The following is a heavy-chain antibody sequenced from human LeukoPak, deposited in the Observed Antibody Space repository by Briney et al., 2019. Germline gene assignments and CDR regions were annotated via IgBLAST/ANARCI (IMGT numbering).Heavy chain of an antibody. CDR3: ARDHAIVVVPAAITTWFDP. Sequence: GASVKVSCKASGYTFTSYGISWVRQAPGQGLEWMGWISAYNGNTNYAQKLQGRATMTTDTSTSTAYMELRSLRSDDTAVYYCARDHAIVVVPAAITTWFDPWGQGTLVTVSS. CDR1: GYTFTSYG. D-gene: IGHD2-2*01. J-gene: IGHJ5*02. CDR2: ISAYNGNT. V-gene: IGHV1-18*01.